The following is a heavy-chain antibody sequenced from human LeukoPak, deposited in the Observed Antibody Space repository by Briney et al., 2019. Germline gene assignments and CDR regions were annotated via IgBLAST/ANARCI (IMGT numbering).Heavy chain of an antibody. CDR3: ARAGGYYYDDAFDI. Sequence: PGGSLRLSCAASGFTFSSYSMNWVRQAPGEGLEWVSSISSSSSYIYYADSVKGRFTISRDNAKNSLYLQMNSLRAEDTAVYYCARAGGYYYDDAFDIWGQGTMVTVSS. V-gene: IGHV3-21*01. J-gene: IGHJ3*02. D-gene: IGHD3-22*01. CDR1: GFTFSSYS. CDR2: ISSSSSYI.